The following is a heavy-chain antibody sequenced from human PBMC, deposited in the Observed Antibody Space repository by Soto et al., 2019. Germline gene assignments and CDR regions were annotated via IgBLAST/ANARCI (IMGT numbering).Heavy chain of an antibody. D-gene: IGHD2-2*01. CDR1: GFTFSSYA. Sequence: GGSLRLSCAASGFTFSSYAMHWVRQAPGKGLEWVAVISYDGSNKYYADSVKGRFTISRDNSKNTLYLQMNSLRAEDTAVYYCARDHLCSSTSCYYYYYGMDVWGQGTTVTVSS. J-gene: IGHJ6*02. CDR3: ARDHLCSSTSCYYYYYGMDV. V-gene: IGHV3-30-3*01. CDR2: ISYDGSNK.